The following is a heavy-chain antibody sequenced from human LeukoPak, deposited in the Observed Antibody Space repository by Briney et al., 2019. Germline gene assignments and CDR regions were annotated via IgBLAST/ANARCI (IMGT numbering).Heavy chain of an antibody. CDR2: ISYDGSNK. D-gene: IGHD2-15*01. CDR1: GFTFSSYG. CDR3: AKDRGYCSGGSCYGMDV. V-gene: IGHV3-30*18. Sequence: GGSLRLSCAASGFTFSSYGMHWVRQAPGKGLEWVAVISYDGSNKYYADSVKGRFTISRDNSKNTLYLQMNSLRAEDTAVYYCAKDRGYCSGGSCYGMDVWGQGTTVTVSS. J-gene: IGHJ6*02.